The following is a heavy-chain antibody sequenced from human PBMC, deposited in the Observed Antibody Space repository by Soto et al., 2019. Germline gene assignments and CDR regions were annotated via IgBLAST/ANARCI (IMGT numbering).Heavy chain of an antibody. CDR3: ARDQDIVVVTGPSYYGMDV. CDR2: ISAYNGNT. Sequence: ASVKVSCKASGYTFTSYGISWVRQAPGQGLEWMGWISAYNGNTNYAQKLQGRVTMTTDTSTSTAYMELRSLRSDDTAVYYCARDQDIVVVTGPSYYGMDVWGQGTTVTVYS. J-gene: IGHJ6*02. CDR1: GYTFTSYG. D-gene: IGHD2-21*02. V-gene: IGHV1-18*04.